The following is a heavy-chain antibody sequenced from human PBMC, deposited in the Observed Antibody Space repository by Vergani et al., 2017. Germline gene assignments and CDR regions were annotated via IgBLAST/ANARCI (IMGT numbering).Heavy chain of an antibody. CDR3: AADYGDYGHFDY. CDR1: GFTFDDYG. D-gene: IGHD4-17*01. V-gene: IGHV3-20*04. J-gene: IGHJ4*02. CDR2: INWNGGST. Sequence: EVQLLESGGGLVQPGGSLRLSCAASGFTFDDYGMSWVRQAPGKGLEWVSGINWNGGSTGYADSVKGRFTISRDNAKNSMYLQMNSLRAEDTALYYCAADYGDYGHFDYWGQGTLVTVSS.